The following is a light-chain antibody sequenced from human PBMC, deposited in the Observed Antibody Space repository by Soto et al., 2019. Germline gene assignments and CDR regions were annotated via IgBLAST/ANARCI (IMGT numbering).Light chain of an antibody. Sequence: EVVLTQSPATLSLSPGGRPTLSCRASQSVGLSLAWYQQKPGQGPRLLIHGATTRATGIPARFSGSGSGTEFTLTISSLQSEDFAVYYCQQYNNWPRTFGQGTKVDI. CDR2: GAT. CDR3: QQYNNWPRT. V-gene: IGKV3-15*01. CDR1: QSVGLS. J-gene: IGKJ1*01.